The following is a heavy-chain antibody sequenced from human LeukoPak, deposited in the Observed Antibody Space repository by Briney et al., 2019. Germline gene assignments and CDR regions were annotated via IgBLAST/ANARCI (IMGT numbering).Heavy chain of an antibody. V-gene: IGHV4-39*07. CDR3: ARGAVAYYYFDN. J-gene: IGHJ4*02. CDR1: GGSIFSSNSY. Sequence: SETLSLTCTVSGGSIFSSNSYWGWIRQPPGKGLEWIGSIYYSGNTYYNASLKSRVTISVDTSKNQFSLKLSSVTAADTAVYYCARGAVAYYYFDNWGQGTLVTVSS. D-gene: IGHD6-19*01. CDR2: IYYSGNT.